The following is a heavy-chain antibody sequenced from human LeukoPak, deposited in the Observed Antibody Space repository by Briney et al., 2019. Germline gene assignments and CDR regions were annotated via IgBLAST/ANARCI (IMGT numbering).Heavy chain of an antibody. CDR3: ARVVPMYSSDWYDDY. D-gene: IGHD6-19*01. CDR1: GGSISSSSYY. V-gene: IGHV4-39*01. CDR2: IYYSGST. Sequence: SETLSLTCTVAGGSISSSSYYWGWIRQPPGKGLEWIGPIYYSGSTYYNPSLKSRVTISVDTSKNQFSLKLSSVTAADTAVYYCARVVPMYSSDWYDDYWGQGTLVTVSS. J-gene: IGHJ4*02.